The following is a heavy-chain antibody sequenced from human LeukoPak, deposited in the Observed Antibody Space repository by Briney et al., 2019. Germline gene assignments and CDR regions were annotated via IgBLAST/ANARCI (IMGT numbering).Heavy chain of an antibody. CDR3: AKDLKLPMMAR. CDR1: GFTFSSYA. CDR2: ISGSGGST. Sequence: PGGSLRLSCAASGFTFSSYAMSWVRQAPGKGLEWVSAISGSGGSTYYADSVKGRFTISRDNSKKTLYLQMNSLRAEDMAVYYCAKDLKLPMMARWGQGTLVTVSS. J-gene: IGHJ4*02. V-gene: IGHV3-23*01. D-gene: IGHD3-22*01.